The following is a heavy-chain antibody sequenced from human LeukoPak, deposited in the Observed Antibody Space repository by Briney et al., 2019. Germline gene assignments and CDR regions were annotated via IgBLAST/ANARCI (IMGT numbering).Heavy chain of an antibody. J-gene: IGHJ4*02. CDR1: GTFIRTGNY. D-gene: IGHD1-26*01. CDR2: IYHSGST. CDR3: VRVSGSFFREFDH. Sequence: SETLSLTSTVSGTFIRTGNYWGWVRQPPGKGLEWIGTIYHSGSTSNNPSLESRVTISVDTSKNQLSLKMKSVTDADTAVYYCVRVSGSFFREFDHWGQGVLVTVSS. V-gene: IGHV4-38-2*02.